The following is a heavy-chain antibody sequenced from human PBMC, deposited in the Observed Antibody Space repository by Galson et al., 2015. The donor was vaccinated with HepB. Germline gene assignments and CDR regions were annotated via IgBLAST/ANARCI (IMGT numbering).Heavy chain of an antibody. CDR3: ARGQGIDYYGTLLGY. Sequence: SVKVSCKASGYTFTSYGISWVRQAPGQGLEWMGWISAYNGNTNYAQKPQGRVTMTTDTSTSTAYMELRSLRSDDTAVYYCARGQGIDYYGTLLGYWGQGTLVTVSS. CDR1: GYTFTSYG. CDR2: ISAYNGNT. D-gene: IGHD3-10*01. V-gene: IGHV1-18*04. J-gene: IGHJ4*02.